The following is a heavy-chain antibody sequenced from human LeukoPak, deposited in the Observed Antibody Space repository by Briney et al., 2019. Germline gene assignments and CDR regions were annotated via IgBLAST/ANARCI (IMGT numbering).Heavy chain of an antibody. CDR3: ARDRWFDP. Sequence: WGSLTLSCAASGFTVSSNYMSWVRQAPGKGLEWVSVIYSGGSTYYADSVKGRFTISRDNSKNTLYLQMNSLRAEDTAIYYCARDRWFDPWGQGTLVTVSS. J-gene: IGHJ5*02. V-gene: IGHV3-53*01. CDR2: IYSGGST. CDR1: GFTVSSNY.